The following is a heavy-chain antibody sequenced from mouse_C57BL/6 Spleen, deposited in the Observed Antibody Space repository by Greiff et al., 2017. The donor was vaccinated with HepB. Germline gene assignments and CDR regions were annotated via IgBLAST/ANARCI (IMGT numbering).Heavy chain of an antibody. J-gene: IGHJ4*01. V-gene: IGHV1-19*01. CDR3: APAPSPQHGSSYYAMDY. Sequence: EVQLQQSGPVLVKPGASVKMSCKASGYTFTDYYMNWVKQSHGKSLEWIGVINPYNGGTSYNQKFKGKATLTVDKSSSTAYMELNSLTSEDSAVYYCAPAPSPQHGSSYYAMDYWGQGTSVTVSS. D-gene: IGHD1-1*01. CDR2: INPYNGGT. CDR1: GYTFTDYY.